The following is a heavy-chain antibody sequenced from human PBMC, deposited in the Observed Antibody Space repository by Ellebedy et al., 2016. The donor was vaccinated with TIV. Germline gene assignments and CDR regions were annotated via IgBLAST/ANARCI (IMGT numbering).Heavy chain of an antibody. CDR1: GFPFRNYV. D-gene: IGHD3-22*01. CDR3: AKVGRRYYESSGDP. V-gene: IGHV3-23*01. Sequence: PGGSLRLSCAASGFPFRNYVMSWVRQAPGKGLEWVSTISAGGGATYYADSVKGRFNISSENSENTLYLQMNSLRAEDTAVYYCAKVGRRYYESSGDPWGQGSLVTVSS. J-gene: IGHJ5*02. CDR2: ISAGGGAT.